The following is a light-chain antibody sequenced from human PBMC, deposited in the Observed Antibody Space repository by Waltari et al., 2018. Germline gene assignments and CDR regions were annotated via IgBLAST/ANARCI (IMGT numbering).Light chain of an antibody. J-gene: IGKJ1*01. V-gene: IGKV1-17*01. CDR1: QDIRND. Sequence: DIQMTQSPSSLSASVGDRVTFTCRASQDIRNDLGWYQQKPGKPHKRLIYTASTLQSGVPSRFSGTGSGTEFTLTISSLQPEDFATYYCLQHHTYPWTFGQGTKVEIK. CDR3: LQHHTYPWT. CDR2: TAS.